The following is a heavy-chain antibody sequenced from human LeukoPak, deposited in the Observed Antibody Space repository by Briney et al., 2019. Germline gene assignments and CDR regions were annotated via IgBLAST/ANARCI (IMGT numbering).Heavy chain of an antibody. V-gene: IGHV3-66*01. CDR1: GFTVSSNY. CDR3: ARDWRAAADETYYYYGMDV. Sequence: GGSLRLSCAASGFTVSSNYMSWVRQAPGKRLEWGSVIYSGSSTYYADSVKGRFTISRDNSKNTLHLQMNSLRAEDTAVYYCARDWRAAADETYYYYGMDVWGQGTTVTVSS. CDR2: IYSGSST. D-gene: IGHD6-13*01. J-gene: IGHJ6*02.